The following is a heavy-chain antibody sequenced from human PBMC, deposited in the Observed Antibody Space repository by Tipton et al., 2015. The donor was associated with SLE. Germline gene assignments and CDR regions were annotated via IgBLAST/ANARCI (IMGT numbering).Heavy chain of an antibody. D-gene: IGHD3-10*02. Sequence: QLVQSGAEVMKPGASVKVSCKASGYTFSNYGISWVRQALGQGLEWMGWISARTGDTKYAQTFQDRVTLTTDTSTSTIYMDLRSPRSDDTAIYFCARECSGTGCLDYWGQGTLVTVSS. CDR2: ISARTGDT. CDR1: GYTFSNYG. V-gene: IGHV1-18*01. J-gene: IGHJ4*02. CDR3: ARECSGTGCLDY.